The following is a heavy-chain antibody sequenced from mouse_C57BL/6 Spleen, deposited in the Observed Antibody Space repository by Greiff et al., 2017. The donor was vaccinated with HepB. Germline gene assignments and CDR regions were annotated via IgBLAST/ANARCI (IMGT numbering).Heavy chain of an antibody. J-gene: IGHJ2*01. CDR1: GYTFTSYW. CDR2: IDPSDSET. Sequence: QVQLQQPGAELVRPGSSVKLSCKASGYTFTSYWMHWVKQRPIQGLEWIGNIDPSDSETHYNQKFKDKATLTVDTSSSTAYMQLSSLTSEDSAVYYCARSDSNYIFFDYWGQGTTLTVSS. D-gene: IGHD2-5*01. CDR3: ARSDSNYIFFDY. V-gene: IGHV1-52*01.